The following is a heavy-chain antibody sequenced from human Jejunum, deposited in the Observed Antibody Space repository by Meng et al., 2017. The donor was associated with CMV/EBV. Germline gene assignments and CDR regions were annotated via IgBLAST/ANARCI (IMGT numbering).Heavy chain of an antibody. D-gene: IGHD1-26*01. CDR3: AKKYSGSFDY. J-gene: IGHJ4*02. V-gene: IGHV3-53*01. Sequence: PCPGPEFSVTRTTMTWVRQAPGKGLEWVSAIYSGDTTYYADSVRGRFTISRDNSKNTLYLQMNSLRAEDTAVYYCAKKYSGSFDYWGQGTLVTVSS. CDR2: IYSGDTT. CDR1: EFSVTRTT.